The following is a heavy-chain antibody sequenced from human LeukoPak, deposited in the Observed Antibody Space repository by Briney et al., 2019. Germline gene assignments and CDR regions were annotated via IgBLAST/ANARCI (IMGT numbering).Heavy chain of an antibody. Sequence: SETLSLTCAVYGGSLNSGGFSWSWIRQTPGRGLEWIGYVYYSERTNYSPSLESRVTISVDRSKNQFSLKVRSVTAADTAVYYCARGGDGYTRYFDNWGQGTLVTVSS. J-gene: IGHJ4*02. D-gene: IGHD5-24*01. CDR3: ARGGDGYTRYFDN. CDR1: GGSLNSGGFS. V-gene: IGHV4-30-2*01. CDR2: VYYSERT.